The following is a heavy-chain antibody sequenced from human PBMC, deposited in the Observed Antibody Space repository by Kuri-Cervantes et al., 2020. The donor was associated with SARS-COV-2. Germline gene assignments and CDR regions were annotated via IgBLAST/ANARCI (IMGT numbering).Heavy chain of an antibody. CDR3: AHRGYYDSSGSLDY. Sequence: GPTLVKPTQTLTLTFTFSGFSLSTSGVGVGWIRQPPGKALEWLALIYWDDDKRYSPSLKSRLTITKDISKNQVVLTMTNMDPVDTATYYCAHRGYYDSSGSLDYWGQGTLVTVSS. V-gene: IGHV2-5*02. J-gene: IGHJ4*02. CDR1: GFSLSTSGVG. CDR2: IYWDDDK. D-gene: IGHD3-22*01.